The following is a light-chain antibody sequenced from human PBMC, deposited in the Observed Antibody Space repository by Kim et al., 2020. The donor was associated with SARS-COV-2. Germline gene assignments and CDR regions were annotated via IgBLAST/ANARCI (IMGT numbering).Light chain of an antibody. Sequence: LSPGGRATHSCRASQSVSSYLARYQQKPGQAPRLLIYDASNRATGIPARFSGSGSGTDFTLTISSLEPEDFAVYYCQQRSNWPPYTFGQGTKLEI. CDR3: QQRSNWPPYT. J-gene: IGKJ2*01. CDR2: DAS. V-gene: IGKV3-11*01. CDR1: QSVSSY.